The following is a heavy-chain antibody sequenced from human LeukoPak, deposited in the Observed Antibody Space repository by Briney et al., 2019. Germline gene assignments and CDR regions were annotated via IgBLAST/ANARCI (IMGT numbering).Heavy chain of an antibody. CDR2: IYSSGST. Sequence: GGSLTLSCAASGFTVSSNYMSWVRQAPGKGLEWVSVIYSSGSTYYADSVKGRFTISRDNSKNTLYLQMNSLRVEDTAMFYCARAKRYSGSYADAFDIWGQGTMVTVSS. CDR1: GFTVSSNY. D-gene: IGHD1-26*01. V-gene: IGHV3-53*01. CDR3: ARAKRYSGSYADAFDI. J-gene: IGHJ3*02.